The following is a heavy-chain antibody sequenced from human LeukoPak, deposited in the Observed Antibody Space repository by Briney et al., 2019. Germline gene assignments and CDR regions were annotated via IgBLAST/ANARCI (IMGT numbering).Heavy chain of an antibody. CDR1: GFTFSDYY. D-gene: IGHD2-2*02. CDR3: ARHIRYCSSTSCYKAYYFDY. CDR2: ISSSGSTI. J-gene: IGHJ4*02. V-gene: IGHV3-11*01. Sequence: GGSLRLSCAASGFTFSDYYISWIRQAPGKGLEWVSYISSSGSTIYYADSVKGRFTISRDNAKNSLYLQMNSLRAEDTAVYYCARHIRYCSSTSCYKAYYFDYWGQGTLVTVSS.